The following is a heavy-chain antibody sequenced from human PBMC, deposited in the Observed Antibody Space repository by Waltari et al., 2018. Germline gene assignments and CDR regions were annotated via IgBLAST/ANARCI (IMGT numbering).Heavy chain of an antibody. CDR3: ARGGLRYYDSGSQPYNWFGP. V-gene: IGHV4-59*01. J-gene: IGHJ5*02. D-gene: IGHD3-10*01. CDR2: AYFSGTT. CDR1: NGSLNTFY. Sequence: QVQLQESGPGLVKPSETLSLTCTVPNGSLNTFYWSWIRQPPGKGLEWIGYAYFSGTTTYNPSLKSRVTISVDTSKNQFSLKLTSVTAADTATYYCARGGLRYYDSGSQPYNWFGPWGQGIMVSVSS.